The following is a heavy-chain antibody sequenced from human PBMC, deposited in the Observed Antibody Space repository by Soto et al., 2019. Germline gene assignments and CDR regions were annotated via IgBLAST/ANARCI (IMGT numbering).Heavy chain of an antibody. D-gene: IGHD4-17*01. J-gene: IGHJ4*02. Sequence: QVQLQESGPGLVKPSQTLSLTCTVSGGSLNSGDYYWSWIRQPPGKGLEWIGYIYYSGSTYYNPSIKSRVTLSVDASKNQSALKLSSVTAADTAVYYCASGDYVFLDYWGQGTLVTVSS. CDR1: GGSLNSGDYY. V-gene: IGHV4-30-4*01. CDR3: ASGDYVFLDY. CDR2: IYYSGST.